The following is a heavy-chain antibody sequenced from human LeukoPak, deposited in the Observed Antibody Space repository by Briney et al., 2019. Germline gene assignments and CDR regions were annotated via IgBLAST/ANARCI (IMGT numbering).Heavy chain of an antibody. D-gene: IGHD6-19*01. CDR3: ATLPLGIAVAGSYFDY. J-gene: IGHJ4*02. V-gene: IGHV4-38-2*02. Sequence: TASETLSLTCTVSGYSISSGYYWGWVRQPPGKGLEWIGSIYHSGSTYYNPSLKSRVTISVDTSKNQFSLKLSSVTAADTAVYYCATLPLGIAVAGSYFDYWGQGTLVTVSS. CDR1: GYSISSGYY. CDR2: IYHSGST.